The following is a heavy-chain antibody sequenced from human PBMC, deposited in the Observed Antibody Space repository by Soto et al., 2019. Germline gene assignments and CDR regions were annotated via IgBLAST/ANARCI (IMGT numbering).Heavy chain of an antibody. V-gene: IGHV1-3*01. CDR3: ASGYDFWSGGAYMDV. D-gene: IGHD3-3*01. CDR1: GYTFTSYA. CDR2: INAGNGNT. J-gene: IGHJ6*03. Sequence: QVQLVQSGAEVKKPRASVKVSCKASGYTFTSYAMHWVRQAPGQRLEWMGWINAGNGNTKYSQKFQGRVTITRDTSASTAYMELSSLRSEDTAVYYCASGYDFWSGGAYMDVWGKGTTVTVSS.